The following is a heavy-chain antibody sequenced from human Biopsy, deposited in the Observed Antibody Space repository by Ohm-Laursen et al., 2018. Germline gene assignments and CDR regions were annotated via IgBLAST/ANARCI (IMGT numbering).Heavy chain of an antibody. J-gene: IGHJ6*02. CDR2: INPNSGNA. Sequence: ASVKVSCKASGYTFAGYYLHWVRQAPGHGLEWMGWINPNSGNANYAQSFQGRLTVTRDTSITTAYMELTSLTSDDTAIYYCPRVPAYPSIDVYYGLDPWGQGTTVIVSS. CDR3: PRVPAYPSIDVYYGLDP. CDR1: GYTFAGYY. V-gene: IGHV1-2*02. D-gene: IGHD3-3*01.